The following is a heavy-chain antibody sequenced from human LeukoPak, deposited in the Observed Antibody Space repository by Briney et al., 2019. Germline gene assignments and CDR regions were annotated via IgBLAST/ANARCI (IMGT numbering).Heavy chain of an antibody. CDR3: ARSSDRKMDV. J-gene: IGHJ6*02. Sequence: SQTLSLTCAISGDSVSSNSVTWNWIRQSPSRGLEWLGRTYYRSTWYNDYAVSVRGRITVNPDTSKNQFSLHLNSVTPEDTAVYYCARSSDRKMDVWGQGTTVTVSS. CDR2: TYYRSTWYN. V-gene: IGHV6-1*01. CDR1: GDSVSSNSVT.